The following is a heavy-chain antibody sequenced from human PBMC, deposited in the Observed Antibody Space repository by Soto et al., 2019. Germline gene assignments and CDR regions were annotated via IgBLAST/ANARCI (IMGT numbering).Heavy chain of an antibody. CDR1: GFTFSSYA. D-gene: IGHD4-17*01. J-gene: IGHJ4*02. V-gene: IGHV3-30-3*01. CDR3: ASRDLDYGDYRSLPFDY. CDR2: ISYDGSNK. Sequence: GGSLRLSCAASGFTFSSYAMHWVRQAPGKGLEWVAVISYDGSNKYYADSVKGRFTISRDNSKNTLYLQMNSLRAEDTAVYYCASRDLDYGDYRSLPFDYWGQGTLVTVSS.